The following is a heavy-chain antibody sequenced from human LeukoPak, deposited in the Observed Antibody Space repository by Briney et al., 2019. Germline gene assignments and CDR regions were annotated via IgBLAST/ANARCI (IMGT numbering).Heavy chain of an antibody. J-gene: IGHJ6*02. CDR2: ISYDGSNK. CDR1: GFTFSSYG. D-gene: IGHD7-27*01. Sequence: GGSLRLSCAASGFTFSSYGMHWVRQAPGKGLEWVAVISYDGSNKYYADSVKGRFTISRDNSKNTLYLQTNSLRAEDTAVYYCAKEMGTTYYYYGMDVWGQGTTVTVSS. CDR3: AKEMGTTYYYYGMDV. V-gene: IGHV3-30*18.